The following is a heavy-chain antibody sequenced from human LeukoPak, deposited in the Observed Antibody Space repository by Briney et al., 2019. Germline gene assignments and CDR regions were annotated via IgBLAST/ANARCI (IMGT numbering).Heavy chain of an antibody. Sequence: ASVKVSCKASGYTFTGYYMHWVRQAPGQGLEWMGRVNPNNGVPNYAQKFQGRVTLTRDSAISTFYMEFSSLRSDDTAVYFCAREVGYSSSYYGRFDPWGQGTLVIVSS. CDR1: GYTFTGYY. CDR2: VNPNNGVP. CDR3: AREVGYSSSYYGRFDP. V-gene: IGHV1-2*06. D-gene: IGHD2-2*01. J-gene: IGHJ5*02.